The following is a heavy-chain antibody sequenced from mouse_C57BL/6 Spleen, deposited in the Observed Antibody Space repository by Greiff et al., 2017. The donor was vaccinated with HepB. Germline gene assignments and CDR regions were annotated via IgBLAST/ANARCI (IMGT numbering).Heavy chain of an antibody. Sequence: QVQLKQSGAELARPGASVKLSCKASGYTFTSYGISWVKQRTGQGLEWIGEIYPRSGNTYYNEKFKGKATLTADKSSSTAYMELRSLTSEDSAVYFCAREFITTVVAFDYWGQGTTLTVSS. J-gene: IGHJ2*01. V-gene: IGHV1-81*01. CDR1: GYTFTSYG. CDR3: AREFITTVVAFDY. D-gene: IGHD1-1*01. CDR2: IYPRSGNT.